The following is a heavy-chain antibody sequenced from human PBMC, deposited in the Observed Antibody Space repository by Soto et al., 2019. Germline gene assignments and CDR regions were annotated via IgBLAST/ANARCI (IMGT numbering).Heavy chain of an antibody. CDR1: GYTLTELS. Sequence: ASVKVSCKVSGYTLTELSMHWVRQAPGKGLEWMGGFDPEDGETIYAQKFQGRVTMTEDTSTDTAYMELSSLRSEDTAVYYCATTFATRWELRRGRAFDIWGQGTMVTVSS. CDR3: ATTFATRWELRRGRAFDI. J-gene: IGHJ3*02. V-gene: IGHV1-24*01. D-gene: IGHD1-26*01. CDR2: FDPEDGET.